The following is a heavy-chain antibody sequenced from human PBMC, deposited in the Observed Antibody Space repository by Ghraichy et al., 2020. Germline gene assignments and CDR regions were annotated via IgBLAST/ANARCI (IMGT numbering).Heavy chain of an antibody. J-gene: IGHJ1*01. Sequence: GGSLRLSCEASGFTFSNHWMNWVRQAPGKGLEWVANINQDGSETYYVDSVKGRFTISRDNAKNSLYLQMNSLRADDTAVYYCARDIWNAGGRDGYNLEYFQYWGRGSLVTVSS. CDR3: ARDIWNAGGRDGYNLEYFQY. D-gene: IGHD5-24*01. V-gene: IGHV3-7*01. CDR2: INQDGSET. CDR1: GFTFSNHW.